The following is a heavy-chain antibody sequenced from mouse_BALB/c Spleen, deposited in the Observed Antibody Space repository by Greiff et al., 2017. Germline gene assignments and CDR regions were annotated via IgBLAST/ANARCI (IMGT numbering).Heavy chain of an antibody. V-gene: IGHV7-1*02. CDR2: SRNKANDYTT. CDR1: GFTFSDFY. Sequence: DVKLVESGGGLVQPGGSLRLSCATSGFTFSDFYMEWVRQPPGKRLEWIAASRNKANDYTTEYSASVKGRFIVSRDTSQSILYLQMNALRAEDTAIYYCARDAYYDYDGYFDVWGAGTTVTVSS. J-gene: IGHJ1*01. D-gene: IGHD2-4*01. CDR3: ARDAYYDYDGYFDV.